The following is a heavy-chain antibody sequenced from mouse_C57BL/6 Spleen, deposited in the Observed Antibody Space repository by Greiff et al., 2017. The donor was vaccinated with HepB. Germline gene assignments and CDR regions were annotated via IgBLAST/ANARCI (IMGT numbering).Heavy chain of an antibody. CDR1: GFSLTSYG. CDR2: IWRGGST. D-gene: IGHD1-1*01. J-gene: IGHJ4*01. CDR3: AKNEEDYYGSSYVTYAMDY. Sequence: QVQLQQSGPGLVQPSQSLSITCTVSGFSLTSYGVHWVRQSPGKGLEWLGVIWRGGSTDYNAAFMSRLSFTKDNSKSQVFFKMNSLQADDTAIYYCAKNEEDYYGSSYVTYAMDYWGQGTSVTVSS. V-gene: IGHV2-5*01.